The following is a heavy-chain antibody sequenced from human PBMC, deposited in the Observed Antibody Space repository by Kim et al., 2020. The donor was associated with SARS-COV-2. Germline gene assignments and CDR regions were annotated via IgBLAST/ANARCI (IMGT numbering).Heavy chain of an antibody. Sequence: KSRVTISVDTSKNQFSLKLSSVTAADTAVYYCAREMAWWERRDYYYGMDVWGQGTTVTVSS. CDR3: AREMAWWERRDYYYGMDV. D-gene: IGHD1-26*01. V-gene: IGHV4-34*01. J-gene: IGHJ6*02.